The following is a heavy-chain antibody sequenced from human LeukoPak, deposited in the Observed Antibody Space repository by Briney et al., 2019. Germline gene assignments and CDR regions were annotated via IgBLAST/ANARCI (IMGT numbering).Heavy chain of an antibody. J-gene: IGHJ4*02. D-gene: IGHD5-18*01. CDR2: IKSSGDDT. Sequence: PGGSLRLSCAASGFTFSSYAMSWVRQAPGKGLEWVSYIKSSGDDTHYADSVKGRFTISRDNAKNFLYLQMNSLRVEDTAVYYCARGRQGYHFDYWGQGTLVTVSS. V-gene: IGHV3-23*01. CDR1: GFTFSSYA. CDR3: ARGRQGYHFDY.